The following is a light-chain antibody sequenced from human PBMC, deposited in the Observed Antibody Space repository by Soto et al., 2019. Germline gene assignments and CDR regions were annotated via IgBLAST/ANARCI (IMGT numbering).Light chain of an antibody. J-gene: IGKJ1*01. CDR3: QQYGSWT. CDR2: GTS. Sequence: EIVLTQSPGTLSVSPGERATLSCRASQTISSNYLAWYQQKPGQAPSLLIYGTSSRATGIPDGFSGSGSGTDLILTIIRLEPEDSAIYYCQQYGSWTFGQGTKVEIK. V-gene: IGKV3-20*01. CDR1: QTISSNY.